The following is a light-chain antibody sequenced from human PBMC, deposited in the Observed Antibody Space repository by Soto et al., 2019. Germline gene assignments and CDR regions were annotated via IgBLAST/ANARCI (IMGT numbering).Light chain of an antibody. Sequence: QSVLTQPPSASGTPGQRVTISCSGSSSNIGSNYVYWYQQLPGTAPKLLIYSNNQRPSGVPDRFSGSKSGTSASLAISGLRSEDEADYYCQSYDSSTYVVFGGGTKLTVL. CDR1: SSNIGSNY. CDR2: SNN. CDR3: QSYDSSTYVV. J-gene: IGLJ3*02. V-gene: IGLV1-47*02.